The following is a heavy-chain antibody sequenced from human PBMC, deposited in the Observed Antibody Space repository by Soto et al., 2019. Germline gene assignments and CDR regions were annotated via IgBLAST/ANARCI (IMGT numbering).Heavy chain of an antibody. CDR3: ARGGKYSSGWYEFDS. Sequence: QVQLVQSGAEVKKPGASVKVSCKTSGDTFTNSNINWVRQATGQGLEWMGWMNPNSDNTGYAQKFQGRVTMTWSTSLRTAYMELSSVSSEDSAIYYCARGGKYSSGWYEFDSWGQGTLLTVSS. V-gene: IGHV1-8*01. D-gene: IGHD6-19*01. J-gene: IGHJ5*01. CDR2: MNPNSDNT. CDR1: GDTFTNSN.